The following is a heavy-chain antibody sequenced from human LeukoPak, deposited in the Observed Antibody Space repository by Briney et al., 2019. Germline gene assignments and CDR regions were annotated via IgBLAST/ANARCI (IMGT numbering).Heavy chain of an antibody. CDR3: ARLAGSGWQYYFDY. V-gene: IGHV4-34*01. J-gene: IGHJ4*02. Sequence: SETLSLTCAVYGGSFSGYYWSWIRQPPGKGLEWIGEINHSGSTNYNPSLKSRVTISVDTSKNQFSLELSSVTAADTAVYYCARLAGSGWQYYFDYWGQGTLVTVSS. CDR1: GGSFSGYY. CDR2: INHSGST. D-gene: IGHD6-19*01.